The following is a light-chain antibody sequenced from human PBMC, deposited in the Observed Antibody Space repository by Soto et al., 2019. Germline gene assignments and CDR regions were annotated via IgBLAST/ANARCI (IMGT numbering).Light chain of an antibody. CDR3: AAWDTSLSGGV. V-gene: IGLV1-51*02. Sequence: QSVLTQPPSVSAAPGQKVTISCSGSSSNIGSDFVSWYQQLPGTAPPLLIYENNKRPSGIPDGFSGAKSATSATLGVTGLLTGDEAAYYCAAWDTSLSGGVFGGGTKLTVL. J-gene: IGLJ3*02. CDR1: SSNIGSDF. CDR2: ENN.